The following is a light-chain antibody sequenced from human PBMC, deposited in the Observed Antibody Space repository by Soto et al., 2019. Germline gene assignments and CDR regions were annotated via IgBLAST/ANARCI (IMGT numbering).Light chain of an antibody. J-gene: IGLJ2*01. CDR3: AAWDDSLNGVV. CDR1: RSNIGSNT. CDR2: ARD. V-gene: IGLV1-44*01. Sequence: QSVLTQPPSASGTPGQRVTISCSGSRSNIGSNTVNWYQQFPGTAPKLLIYARDQRPSGVPDRFSGSKSGTSASLAISGLQSEDESVYYCAAWDDSLNGVVFGGGTKLPS.